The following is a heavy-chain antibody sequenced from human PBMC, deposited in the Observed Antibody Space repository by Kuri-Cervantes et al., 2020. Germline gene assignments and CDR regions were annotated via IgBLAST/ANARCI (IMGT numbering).Heavy chain of an antibody. CDR3: ARGDYIWGSYPLDI. J-gene: IGHJ3*02. CDR1: GGTFSSYA. V-gene: IGHV1-69*13. Sequence: SVKVSCKASGGTFSSYAISWVRQAPGQGLEWMGGIIPIFGTANYAQKFQGRVTITADESTSTAYMELSRLRSDDTAVYYCARGDYIWGSYPLDIWGQGTMVTVSS. D-gene: IGHD3-16*02. CDR2: IIPIFGTA.